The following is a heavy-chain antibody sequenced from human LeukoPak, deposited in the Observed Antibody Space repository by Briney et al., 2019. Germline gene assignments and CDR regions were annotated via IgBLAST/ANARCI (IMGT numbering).Heavy chain of an antibody. CDR2: IYYSGST. CDR1: GGSISSSSYY. V-gene: IGHV4-39*01. CDR3: ARQEVYYDSSGYSLYYFDY. Sequence: SETLSLTCTVSGGSISSSSYYWGWLRQPPGKGLEWVGSIYYSGSTYYNPSLNSRVTISVDTSKNQFSLKLSSVTAAETAVYYCARQEVYYDSSGYSLYYFDYWGQGTLVTVSS. D-gene: IGHD3-22*01. J-gene: IGHJ4*02.